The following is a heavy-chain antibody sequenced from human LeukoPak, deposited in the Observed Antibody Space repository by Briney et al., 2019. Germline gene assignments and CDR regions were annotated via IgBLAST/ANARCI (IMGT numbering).Heavy chain of an antibody. CDR3: ARGYGYNSEY. V-gene: IGHV4-61*01. CDR2: IYYSGST. Sequence: SETLSLTCTVSGASISSSSYYWSWIRQPPGKGLEWIGYIYYSGSTNYNPSLKSRVTISVDTSKNQFSLKLTSVTAADTAVYYCARGYGYNSEYWGQGTLVTVSP. J-gene: IGHJ4*02. CDR1: GASISSSSYY. D-gene: IGHD5-24*01.